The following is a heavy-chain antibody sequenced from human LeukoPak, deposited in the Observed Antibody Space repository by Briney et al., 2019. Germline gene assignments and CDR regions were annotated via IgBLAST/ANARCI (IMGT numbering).Heavy chain of an antibody. CDR2: IFYSGST. V-gene: IGHV4-39*07. Sequence: SETLSLTCTVSGGSINSYYWGWIRQPPGKGLEWIGNIFYSGSTYYSPSLKSRVTISLDTSGNQFSLKLTSVTAADTAVYYCAKSNGYGLVDIWGQGTMVTVSS. D-gene: IGHD3-10*01. CDR3: AKSNGYGLVDI. J-gene: IGHJ3*02. CDR1: GGSINSYY.